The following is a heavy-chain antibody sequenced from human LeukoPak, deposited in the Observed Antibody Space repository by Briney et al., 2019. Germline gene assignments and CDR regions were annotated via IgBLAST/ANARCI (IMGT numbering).Heavy chain of an antibody. V-gene: IGHV1-18*01. CDR1: GGTFSSYA. J-gene: IGHJ6*03. CDR2: ISAYNGNT. Sequence: ASVKVSCKASGGTFSSYAISWVRQAPGQGLEWMGWISAYNGNTNYAQKLQGRVTMTTDTSTSTAYMELRSLRSDDTAVYYCARVLAYYYYYMDVWGKGTTVTVSS. D-gene: IGHD3-3*02. CDR3: ARVLAYYYYYMDV.